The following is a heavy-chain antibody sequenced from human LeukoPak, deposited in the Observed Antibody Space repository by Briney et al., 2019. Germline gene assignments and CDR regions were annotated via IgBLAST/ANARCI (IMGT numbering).Heavy chain of an antibody. V-gene: IGHV4-59*01. J-gene: IGHJ4*02. Sequence: PSETLSLTCTVSGGSISSYYWSWIRQPPGKGLEWIGCIYYSGSTNYNPSLKSRVTISVDTSKNQFSLKLSSVTAADTAVYYCARCKRGVIIDYWGQGTLVTVSS. CDR2: IYYSGST. D-gene: IGHD3-10*01. CDR3: ARCKRGVIIDY. CDR1: GGSISSYY.